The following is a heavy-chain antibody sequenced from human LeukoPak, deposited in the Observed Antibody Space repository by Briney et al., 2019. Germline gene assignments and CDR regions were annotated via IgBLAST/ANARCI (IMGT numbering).Heavy chain of an antibody. CDR1: GFTFSSYW. CDR3: ASLPIYYYDSSGGFDY. V-gene: IGHV3-7*01. Sequence: PGGSLRLSCAASGFTFSSYWMSWVRQAPGKGLEWVANIKQDGSEKYYVDSVKGRFTISRDNAKNSLYLQMNSLRAEDTAVYYCASLPIYYYDSSGGFDYWGQGTLVTVSS. D-gene: IGHD3-22*01. CDR2: IKQDGSEK. J-gene: IGHJ4*02.